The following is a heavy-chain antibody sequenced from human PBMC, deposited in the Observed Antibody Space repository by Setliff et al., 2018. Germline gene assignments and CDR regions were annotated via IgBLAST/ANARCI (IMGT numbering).Heavy chain of an antibody. J-gene: IGHJ4*02. CDR1: GYSISNDYF. CDR3: AKHRSYFDY. V-gene: IGHV4-38-2*02. CDR2: IYHSGSI. Sequence: PSETLSLPCTVSGYSISNDYFWGWIRQPPGKGLEWIGSIYHSGSISYYPSLKSRVTISVDTSKNQFSLNLSSVTAADTAVYYCAKHRSYFDYWGQGTLVTVST.